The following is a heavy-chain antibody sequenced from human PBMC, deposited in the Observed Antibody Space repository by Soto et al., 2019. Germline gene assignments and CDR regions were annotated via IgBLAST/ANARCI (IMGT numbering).Heavy chain of an antibody. CDR2: MSSRRDL. CDR1: GFTFSNYS. CDR3: AREYPAWPLAYGLDV. Sequence: PGGSLRLSCVGSGFTFSNYSINWVSKAPGKGLEWVPSMSSRRDLYYADAVKGRFTISRDNAKNSVSLQMNSLRAEDTAVYYCAREYPAWPLAYGLDVWGQGTTVTVSS. V-gene: IGHV3-21*01. J-gene: IGHJ6*02.